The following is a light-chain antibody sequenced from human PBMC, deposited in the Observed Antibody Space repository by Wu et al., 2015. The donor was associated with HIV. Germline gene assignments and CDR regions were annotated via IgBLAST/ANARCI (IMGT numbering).Light chain of an antibody. CDR1: QSISSSH. Sequence: EDVLTQSPGTLSLSPGERATLSCRASQSISSSHLAWFQQKPGQAPRLLIYSASSRATGIPDRFSGSGSGTDFTLTITRLEPEDFAVYYCQQYESSITFGQGTRLDIK. J-gene: IGKJ5*01. CDR3: QQYESSIT. CDR2: SAS. V-gene: IGKV3-20*01.